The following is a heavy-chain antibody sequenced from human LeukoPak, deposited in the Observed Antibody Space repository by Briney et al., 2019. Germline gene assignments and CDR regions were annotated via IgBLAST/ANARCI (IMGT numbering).Heavy chain of an antibody. CDR2: ISIGGNSI. CDR1: GLPFSSYE. D-gene: IGHD3-10*01. V-gene: IGHV3-48*03. CDR3: ARGPYYYGSGSYYYYGMDV. Sequence: PGGSLRLSCVASGLPFSSYEMNWVRQAPGTGLEWVACISIGGNSINYADSVTDRFTISRDNAKNSLYLQMNSLRAEDTAVYYCARGPYYYGSGSYYYYGMDVWGQGTTVTVSS. J-gene: IGHJ6*02.